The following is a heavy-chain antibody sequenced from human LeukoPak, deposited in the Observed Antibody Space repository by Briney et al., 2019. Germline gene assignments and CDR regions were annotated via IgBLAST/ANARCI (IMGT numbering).Heavy chain of an antibody. Sequence: SETLSLTCAVYGGSFSGYYWSWIRQPPGKGLEWIGEINHSGSTNYNPSLKSRVTISVDTSKNQFSLKLSSVTAADTAVYYCARENMVRGVISWFDPWGQGTLVTVSS. J-gene: IGHJ5*02. CDR3: ARENMVRGVISWFDP. CDR1: GGSFSGYY. CDR2: INHSGST. V-gene: IGHV4-34*01. D-gene: IGHD3-10*01.